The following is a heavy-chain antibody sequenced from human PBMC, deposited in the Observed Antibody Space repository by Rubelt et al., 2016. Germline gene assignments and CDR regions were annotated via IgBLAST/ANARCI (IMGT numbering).Heavy chain of an antibody. J-gene: IGHJ4*02. Sequence: KVSGYTLTELSMHWVRQAPGNGLEWMGGFDPEDGETIYAQKFQGRVTMTEDTSTDTAYMELSSLRSEDTAVYYCATTSPYDSSGWGLFDYWGQGTLVTVSS. CDR1: GYTLTELS. CDR3: ATTSPYDSSGWGLFDY. CDR2: FDPEDGET. D-gene: IGHD3-22*01. V-gene: IGHV1-24*01.